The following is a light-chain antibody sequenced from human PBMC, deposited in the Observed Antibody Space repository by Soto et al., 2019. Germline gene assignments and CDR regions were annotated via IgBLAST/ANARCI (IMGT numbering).Light chain of an antibody. J-gene: IGKJ5*01. CDR2: GTS. CDR1: QSVSSN. Sequence: EIVMTQSPATLSVSPGERATLSCRASQSVSSNLAWYQQKPGQAPRLLIYGTSTRATGIPARFSGSGSATEFTLTISSLRSEDFAVYYCQQYDNWPITFGQGTRLEIK. V-gene: IGKV3-15*01. CDR3: QQYDNWPIT.